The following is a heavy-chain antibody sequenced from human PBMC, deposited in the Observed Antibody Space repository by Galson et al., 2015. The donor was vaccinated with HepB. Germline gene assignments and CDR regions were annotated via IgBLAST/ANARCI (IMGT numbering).Heavy chain of an antibody. D-gene: IGHD1-7*01. CDR1: GGALIDSY. Sequence: ETLSLTCAVHGGALIDSYWTWIRQSPGKGLEWIGEINYRGGSSYNPSLQSRVAISVDSSKNQFSLNVSSVTAADTAVYYCARRGHVELFTWHDGFDLRGPGTMGTVSS. CDR2: INYRGGS. V-gene: IGHV4-34*01. J-gene: IGHJ3*01. CDR3: ARRGHVELFTWHDGFDL.